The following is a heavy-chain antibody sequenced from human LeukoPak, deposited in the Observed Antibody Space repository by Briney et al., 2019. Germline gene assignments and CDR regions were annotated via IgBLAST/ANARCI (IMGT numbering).Heavy chain of an antibody. CDR1: GFTFSSYG. V-gene: IGHV3-33*06. CDR2: IWYGGSNK. Sequence: GRSLRLSCAASGFTFSSYGMHWVRQAPGKGLEWVAVIWYGGSNKYYADSVKGRFTISRDNSKNTLYLQMNSLRAEDTAVYYCANGFDYWGQGTLVTVSS. J-gene: IGHJ4*02. CDR3: ANGFDY.